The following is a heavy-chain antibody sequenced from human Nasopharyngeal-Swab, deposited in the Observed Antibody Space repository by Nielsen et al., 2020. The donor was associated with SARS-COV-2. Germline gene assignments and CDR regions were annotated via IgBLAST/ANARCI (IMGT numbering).Heavy chain of an antibody. Sequence: GASLKISCAASGFTFSSYWMHWVHQPPGKGLQWVSRINTDGTTTNYADSVRGRFTISRDNAKNTLYLQMNSLRAEDTAVYYCARDVGGRDNYWGQGALVTVSS. J-gene: IGHJ4*02. CDR2: INTDGTTT. D-gene: IGHD2-15*01. V-gene: IGHV3-74*01. CDR1: GFTFSSYW. CDR3: ARDVGGRDNY.